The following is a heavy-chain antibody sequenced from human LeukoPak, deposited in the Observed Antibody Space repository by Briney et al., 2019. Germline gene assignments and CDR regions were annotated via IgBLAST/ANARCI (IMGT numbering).Heavy chain of an antibody. V-gene: IGHV4-59*12. CDR1: GGSISSYY. Sequence: SETLSLTCTVSGGSISSYYWSWIRQPPGKGLEWIGYIYYSGSTNYNPSLKSRVTISVDTSKNQFSLKLSSVTAADTAVYYCAREGWFGELLESAFDIWGQGTMVTVSS. CDR2: IYYSGST. D-gene: IGHD3-10*01. J-gene: IGHJ3*02. CDR3: AREGWFGELLESAFDI.